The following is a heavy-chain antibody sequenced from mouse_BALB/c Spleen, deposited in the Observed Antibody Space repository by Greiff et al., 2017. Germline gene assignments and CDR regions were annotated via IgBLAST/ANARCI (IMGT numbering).Heavy chain of an antibody. CDR1: GFTFSSYA. Sequence: DVMLVESGGGLVKPGGSLKLSCAASGFTFSSYAMSWVRQTPEKRLEWVASISSGGSTYYPDSVKGRFTISRDNARNILYLQMSSLRSEDTAMYYCARGVADWYFDVWGAGTTVTVSS. CDR2: ISSGGST. J-gene: IGHJ1*01. V-gene: IGHV5-6-5*01. D-gene: IGHD1-1*02. CDR3: ARGVADWYFDV.